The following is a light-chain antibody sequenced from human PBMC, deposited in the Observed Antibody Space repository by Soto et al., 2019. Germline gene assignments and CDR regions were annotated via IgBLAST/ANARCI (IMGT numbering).Light chain of an antibody. J-gene: IGLJ2*01. V-gene: IGLV2-14*01. CDR1: RSDDGGYNY. Sequence: QSALTQPASVSGSPGQSITISCTGTRSDDGGYNYVSWYQQHPGKAPKLMIYDVSNRPSGVSNRFSGSKSGNTASLTISGLQAEDEADYYCSSYTSSSTLVVFGGGTKVTVL. CDR2: DVS. CDR3: SSYTSSSTLVV.